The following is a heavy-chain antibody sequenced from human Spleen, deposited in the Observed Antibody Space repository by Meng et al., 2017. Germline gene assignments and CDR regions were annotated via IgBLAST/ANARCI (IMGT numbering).Heavy chain of an antibody. D-gene: IGHD5-12*01. V-gene: IGHV3-7*01. CDR1: RFTFSNYW. J-gene: IGHJ4*02. Sequence: GESLKISCAASRFTFSNYWMSWVRQAPGKGLEWVANINQDGTERYHVDSVKGRFTVSRDSARNSLYLQMNSLRAEDTAVYYCARGYSNGWQHFDYWGQGTLVTVSS. CDR2: INQDGTER. CDR3: ARGYSNGWQHFDY.